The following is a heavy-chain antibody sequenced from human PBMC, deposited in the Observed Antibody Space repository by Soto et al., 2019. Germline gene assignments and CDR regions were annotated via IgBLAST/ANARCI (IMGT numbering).Heavy chain of an antibody. D-gene: IGHD6-19*01. Sequence: QVQLQQWGARLLKPSETLSLTCAVYDGSFSAYYWSWIRQPPGKGLEWIGEINHSGSTNLNPSLKSRVTISVDTSKNQFSLKLSSVTAADTAVYYCARGGRSGWLPYYFDYWGQGTLVTVSS. V-gene: IGHV4-34*01. CDR2: INHSGST. CDR1: DGSFSAYY. J-gene: IGHJ4*02. CDR3: ARGGRSGWLPYYFDY.